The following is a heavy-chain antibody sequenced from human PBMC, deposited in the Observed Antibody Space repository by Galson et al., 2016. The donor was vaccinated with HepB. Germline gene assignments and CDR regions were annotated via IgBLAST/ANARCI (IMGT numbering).Heavy chain of an antibody. D-gene: IGHD3-10*01. J-gene: IGHJ4*02. CDR2: VYSGGSA. CDR3: ARDSYYGSGILND. Sequence: SLRLSCAASGFSVTSNYMTWVRQAPGEGLQWVSVVYSGGSAYYADSVKGRFTISRDHSKNTLYLQMNSLRVEDTAVYYCARDSYYGSGILNDWGLGTLVTVSS. V-gene: IGHV3-53*01. CDR1: GFSVTSNY.